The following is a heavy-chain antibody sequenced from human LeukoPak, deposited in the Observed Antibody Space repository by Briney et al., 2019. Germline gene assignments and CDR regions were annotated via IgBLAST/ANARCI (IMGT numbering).Heavy chain of an antibody. J-gene: IGHJ4*02. D-gene: IGHD2-2*01. V-gene: IGHV4-30-2*03. CDR3: ARQDIVVVPAAKWGFDY. CDR2: IYHSGST. CDR1: GGSISSGGYS. Sequence: SETLSLTCAVSGGSISSGGYSWSWIRQPPGKGLEWIGYIYHSGSTYYNPSLKSRVTISVDTSKNQFSLKLSSVTAADTAVYYCARQDIVVVPAAKWGFDYWGQGTLVTVSS.